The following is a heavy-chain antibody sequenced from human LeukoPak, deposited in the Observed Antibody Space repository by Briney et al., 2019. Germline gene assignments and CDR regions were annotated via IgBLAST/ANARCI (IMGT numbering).Heavy chain of an antibody. Sequence: SVKVSCKASGGTFSSYAFSWVRQAPGQGLEWMGGIIPIFATSNYAQKFQGRVTITADESSSTAYMELSSLRSEDTAVYYCAYSDGPSRPFDYWGQGTLVTVSS. D-gene: IGHD5-24*01. J-gene: IGHJ4*02. CDR1: GGTFSSYA. V-gene: IGHV1-69*13. CDR2: IIPIFATS. CDR3: AYSDGPSRPFDY.